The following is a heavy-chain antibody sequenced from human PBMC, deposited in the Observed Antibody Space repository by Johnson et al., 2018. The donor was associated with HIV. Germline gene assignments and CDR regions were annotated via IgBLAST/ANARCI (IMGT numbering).Heavy chain of an antibody. V-gene: IGHV3-20*04. CDR2: INWNGGNT. D-gene: IGHD3-22*01. CDR3: AAYYDSSGYPRFGDAFDI. Sequence: VQLVVSGGGVVRPGGSLRLSCAASGFTFDDYGMSWVRQAPGKGLEWVSGINWNGGNTGYADSVKGRFTISRDNAKNSLYLQMNSLRAEDTALYYCAAYYDSSGYPRFGDAFDIWGQGTMVTVS. J-gene: IGHJ3*02. CDR1: GFTFDDYG.